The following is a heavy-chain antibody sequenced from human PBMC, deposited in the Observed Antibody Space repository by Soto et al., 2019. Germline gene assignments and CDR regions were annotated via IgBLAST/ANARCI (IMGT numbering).Heavy chain of an antibody. CDR2: IFSNDEK. CDR1: GFSLSNARMG. V-gene: IGHV2-26*01. J-gene: IGHJ4*02. CDR3: ARIRIVVVTEYEMSEFDY. Sequence: SGPTLVNPTETLTLTCTVSGFSLSNARMGVSWIRQPPGKALEWLAHIFSNDEKSYSTSLKSRLTISKDTSKSQVVLTMTNMDPVDTATYYCARIRIVVVTEYEMSEFDYCGQGTLVTVSS. D-gene: IGHD2-21*02.